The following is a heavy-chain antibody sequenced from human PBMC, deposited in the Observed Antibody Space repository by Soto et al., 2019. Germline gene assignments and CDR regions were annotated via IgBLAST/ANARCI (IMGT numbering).Heavy chain of an antibody. CDR1: GDSISSGDYY. V-gene: IGHV4-30-4*02. CDR2: IYYSGNT. Sequence: PSETLSLTCTVSGDSISSGDYYWSWIRQPPGKGLEWIGCIYYSGNTYYNPSLKRRFSISVDTSKNQFSLQLSSVTAADTAVYFCATMSSSGYPLDYWGRGTLVTVSS. J-gene: IGHJ4*02. D-gene: IGHD3-22*01. CDR3: ATMSSSGYPLDY.